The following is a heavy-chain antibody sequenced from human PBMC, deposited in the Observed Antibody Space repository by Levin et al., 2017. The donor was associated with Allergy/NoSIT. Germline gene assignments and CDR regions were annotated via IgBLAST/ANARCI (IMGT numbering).Heavy chain of an antibody. CDR1: GFTFSRNG. D-gene: IGHD6-13*01. J-gene: IGHJ4*02. CDR2: ISYDGSNK. Sequence: GGSLRLSCAASGFTFSRNGMHWVRQAPGKGLEWVAVISYDGSNKYYADSVKGRFTISRDNSKNTLYLQMNSLRAEDTAVYYCAKDRSSSWSFDYWGQGTLVTVSS. CDR3: AKDRSSSWSFDY. V-gene: IGHV3-30*18.